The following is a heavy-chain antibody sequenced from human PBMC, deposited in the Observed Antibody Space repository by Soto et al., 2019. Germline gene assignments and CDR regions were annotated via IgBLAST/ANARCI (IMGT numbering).Heavy chain of an antibody. J-gene: IGHJ4*02. CDR3: AKDTYYYDRSGYYTYDH. V-gene: IGHV3-23*01. D-gene: IGHD3-22*01. CDR1: GFNFNNYV. Sequence: PGGSLRLSCAASGFNFNNYVMSWVRQAPGKGLEWVSSMSGSGGSTYYADSVKGRFTISRDNSRNTLDLQMNSLRAEDTAVYYCAKDTYYYDRSGYYTYDHWGQGTQVTVSS. CDR2: MSGSGGST.